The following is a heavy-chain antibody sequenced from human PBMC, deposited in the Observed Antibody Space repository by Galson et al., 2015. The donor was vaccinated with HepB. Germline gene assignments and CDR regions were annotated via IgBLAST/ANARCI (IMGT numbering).Heavy chain of an antibody. D-gene: IGHD6-13*01. J-gene: IGHJ6*03. Sequence: QSGAEVKKPGESLKISCKGSGYSFTSYWIGWVRQMPGKGLEWMGIIYPGDSDTRYSPSFQGQVTISADKSISTAYLQWSSLKASDTAMYYCARQDSSSWYYPYMDVWGKGTTVTVSS. V-gene: IGHV5-51*01. CDR3: ARQDSSSWYYPYMDV. CDR1: GYSFTSYW. CDR2: IYPGDSDT.